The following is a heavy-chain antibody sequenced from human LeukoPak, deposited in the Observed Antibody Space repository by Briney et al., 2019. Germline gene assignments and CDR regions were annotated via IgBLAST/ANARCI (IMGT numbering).Heavy chain of an antibody. CDR1: GFTLRSYD. V-gene: IGHV3-23*01. J-gene: IGHJ4*02. D-gene: IGHD5-12*01. CDR3: AKEYSGYDFDY. CDR2: TSGSGGNT. Sequence: GGSLRLSCAASGFTLRSYDMSWVRQAPGKGLEWVAATSGSGGNTYYADSMKGRFTISRDSSKNTLYLQMNSLRAEDTAVYYCAKEYSGYDFDYWGQGTLVTVSS.